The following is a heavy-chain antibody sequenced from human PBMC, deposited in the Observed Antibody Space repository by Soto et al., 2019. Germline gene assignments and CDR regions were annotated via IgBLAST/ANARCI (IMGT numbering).Heavy chain of an antibody. CDR3: AKDGHSSSWWSYYYYGMDV. Sequence: GGSLRLSCAASGFTFSSYAMSWVRQAPGKGLEWVSAISGSGGCTYYADSVKGRFTISRDNSKNTLYLQMNSLRAEDTAVYYCAKDGHSSSWWSYYYYGMDVWGQGTTVTVSS. V-gene: IGHV3-23*01. D-gene: IGHD6-13*01. CDR2: ISGSGGCT. J-gene: IGHJ6*02. CDR1: GFTFSSYA.